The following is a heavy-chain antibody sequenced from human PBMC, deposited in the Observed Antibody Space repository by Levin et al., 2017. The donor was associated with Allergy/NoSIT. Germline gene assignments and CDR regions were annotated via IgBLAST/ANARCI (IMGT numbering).Heavy chain of an antibody. V-gene: IGHV3-48*01. CDR2: ISSRSDNI. CDR1: GLTFSSYS. D-gene: IGHD4-17*01. CDR3: ASGTTVTPYYFDY. Sequence: GGSLRLSCAASGLTFSSYSMNWVRQAPGKGLEWISYISSRSDNIYYADSVKGRFTISRDNAKNSLFLQMNSLRAEDTAVYYCASGTTVTPYYFDYWGRGTLVTVSS. J-gene: IGHJ4*02.